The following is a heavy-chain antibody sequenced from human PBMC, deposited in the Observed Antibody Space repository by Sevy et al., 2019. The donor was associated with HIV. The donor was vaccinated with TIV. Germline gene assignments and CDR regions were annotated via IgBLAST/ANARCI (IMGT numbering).Heavy chain of an antibody. D-gene: IGHD3-10*01. CDR1: GGSISSYY. CDR3: ARDYYGSGSYYRWFDP. CDR2: IYYSGST. V-gene: IGHV4-59*01. Sequence: SDTLSLTCTVSGGSISSYYWSWIRQPPGKGLEWIGYIYYSGSTNYNPSLKSRVTISVDTSKNQFSLKLSSVTAADTAVYYCARDYYGSGSYYRWFDPWGQGTLVTVSS. J-gene: IGHJ5*02.